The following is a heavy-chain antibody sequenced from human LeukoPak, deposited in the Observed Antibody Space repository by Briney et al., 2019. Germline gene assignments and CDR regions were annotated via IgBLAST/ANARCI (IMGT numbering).Heavy chain of an antibody. D-gene: IGHD1/OR15-1a*01. Sequence: GGSLRLSCAASGFTFDDYAMHWVRQAPGKGLEWVSGISWNSGSIGYADSVKGRFTISRDNAKNSLYLQMNSLRAEDTALYYCARENWYKFDYWGQGTLVTASS. J-gene: IGHJ4*02. CDR1: GFTFDDYA. V-gene: IGHV3-9*01. CDR3: ARENWYKFDY. CDR2: ISWNSGSI.